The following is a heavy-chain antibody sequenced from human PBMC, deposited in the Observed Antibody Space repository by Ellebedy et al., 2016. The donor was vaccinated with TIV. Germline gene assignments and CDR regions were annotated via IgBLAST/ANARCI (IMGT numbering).Heavy chain of an antibody. CDR2: FGGRSTTT. CDR3: AKISPTHRGAFDI. J-gene: IGHJ3*02. V-gene: IGHV3-23*01. Sequence: GESLKISXEASGLTFSSYAMSWLRQAPGKGLEWVSVFGGRSTTTYYADSVKGRFTISRDNSKNTLFLQMNSRRGDDTARYYCAKISPTHRGAFDIWGQGTMVTVSS. D-gene: IGHD3-3*02. CDR1: GLTFSSYA.